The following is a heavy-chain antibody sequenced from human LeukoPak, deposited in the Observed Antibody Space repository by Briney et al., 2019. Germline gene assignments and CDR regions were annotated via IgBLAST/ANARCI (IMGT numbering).Heavy chain of an antibody. Sequence: SETLSLTCTVSGGSISSSSYYWGWIRQPPGKGLEWIGSIYYSGSTYYNPSLKSRVTISVDTSKNQFSLKLSSVTAADTAVYYCARGGIGVLRFLGWLPPLYNWFDPWGQGTLVTVSS. V-gene: IGHV4-39*01. CDR3: ARGGIGVLRFLGWLPPLYNWFDP. J-gene: IGHJ5*02. CDR1: GGSISSSSYY. D-gene: IGHD3-3*01. CDR2: IYYSGST.